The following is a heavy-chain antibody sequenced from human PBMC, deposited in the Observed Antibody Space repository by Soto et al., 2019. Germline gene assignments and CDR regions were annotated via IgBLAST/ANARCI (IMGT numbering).Heavy chain of an antibody. D-gene: IGHD1-1*01. Sequence: GGSLRLSCAASGFTFSNAWMSWVRQAPGKGLEWVGRIKSKTDGGTTDYAAPVKGRFTISRDDSKNTLYLQMNSLKTEDTAVYYCITHSTTGNMDFFTYYYMDVWGKGTTVTVSS. J-gene: IGHJ6*03. CDR2: IKSKTDGGTT. CDR3: ITHSTTGNMDFFTYYYMDV. V-gene: IGHV3-15*01. CDR1: GFTFSNAW.